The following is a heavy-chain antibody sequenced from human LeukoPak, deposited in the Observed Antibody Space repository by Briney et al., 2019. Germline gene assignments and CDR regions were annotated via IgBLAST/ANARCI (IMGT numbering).Heavy chain of an antibody. D-gene: IGHD3-16*01. V-gene: IGHV3-7*01. J-gene: IGHJ4*02. CDR2: IQQDGSEK. CDR3: ARDRGRTWADY. CDR1: GFTFSSYW. Sequence: GGSLRLSCAASGFTFSSYWMSWVRQAPGKGREWVANIQQDGSEKYYVDCVKGRFTISRDNAKNSLYLQMNSLRAEDTAVYYCARDRGRTWADYWGQGTLVTVSS.